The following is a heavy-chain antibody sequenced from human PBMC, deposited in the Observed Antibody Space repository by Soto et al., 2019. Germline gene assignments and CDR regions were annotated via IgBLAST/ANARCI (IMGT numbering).Heavy chain of an antibody. CDR2: IYGSGST. J-gene: IGHJ4*02. D-gene: IGHD6-19*01. CDR3: ARASLAEGPEAY. V-gene: IGHV4-59*12. Sequence: PSETLSLTCSVSGGSITGYYWNWIRQPPGKGLKWVGHIYGSGSTNYNPSLQSRVTISVDTSKIQFSLNLTSVTAADTAVYYCARASLAEGPEAYWGQGILVTVSS. CDR1: GGSITGYY.